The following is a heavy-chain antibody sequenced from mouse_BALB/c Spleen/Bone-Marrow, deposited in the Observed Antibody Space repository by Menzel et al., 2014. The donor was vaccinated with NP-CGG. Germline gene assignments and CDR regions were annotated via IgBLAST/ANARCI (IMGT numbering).Heavy chain of an antibody. CDR2: IDPANGNT. V-gene: IGHV14-3*02. CDR1: GFNIKDTY. D-gene: IGHD2-4*01. Sequence: EVKLQESGAELVKPGASVKLSCTASGFNIKDTYMHWVKQRPEQGLEWIGRIDPANGNTKYDPKFQGKATITTDTSSNTAYLQLSSLTSEDTAVYYCARWAHYDYGGAWFAYWGQGTLVTVSA. J-gene: IGHJ3*01. CDR3: ARWAHYDYGGAWFAY.